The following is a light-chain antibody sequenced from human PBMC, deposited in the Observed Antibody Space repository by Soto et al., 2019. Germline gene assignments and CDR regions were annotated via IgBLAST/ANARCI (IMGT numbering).Light chain of an antibody. Sequence: EIVMTQSPATLSVSPGERCTLSCRASQSVNSNLAWYQQKPGQAPRLLIDGASTRATGIPARFSGSGSGTEFTLTISSLQSEDFAVYYCQQYNNWPYTFGQGTKVDIK. V-gene: IGKV3D-15*01. CDR3: QQYNNWPYT. CDR2: GAS. CDR1: QSVNSN. J-gene: IGKJ2*01.